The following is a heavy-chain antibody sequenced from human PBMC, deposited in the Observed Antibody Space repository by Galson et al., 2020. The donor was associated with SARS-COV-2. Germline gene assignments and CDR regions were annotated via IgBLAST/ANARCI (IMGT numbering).Heavy chain of an antibody. CDR2: INPGGDNT. V-gene: IGHV1-46*04. CDR1: GYTFTRFY. J-gene: IGHJ4*02. D-gene: IGHD2-21*01. CDR3: AREWGDINSSVFDY. Sequence: ASVKVSCKASGYTFTRFYIHWVRQAPGQGLEWMGGINPGGDNTTYAQKLQGRVTVTRDMSTQTVYMELSSLTSEDTAVYYCAREWGDINSSVFDYWGQGRLVVVSS.